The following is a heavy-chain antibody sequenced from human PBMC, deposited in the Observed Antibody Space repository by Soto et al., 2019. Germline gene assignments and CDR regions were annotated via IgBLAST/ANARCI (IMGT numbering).Heavy chain of an antibody. CDR2: ISYDGSNK. J-gene: IGHJ4*02. CDR3: ASSRSESYYGIIGY. CDR1: GFTFSSYA. Sequence: LRLSCAASGFTFSSYAMHWVRQAPGKGLEWVAVISYDGSNKYYADSVKGRFTISRDNSKNTLYLQMNSLRAEDTAVYYCASSRSESYYGIIGYWGQGTLVTVSS. D-gene: IGHD1-26*01. V-gene: IGHV3-30-3*01.